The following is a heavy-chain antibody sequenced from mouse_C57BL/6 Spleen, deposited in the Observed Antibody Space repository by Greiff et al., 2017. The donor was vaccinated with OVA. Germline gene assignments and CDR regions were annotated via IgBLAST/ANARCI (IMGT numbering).Heavy chain of an antibody. J-gene: IGHJ1*03. CDR3: ARHSNYRYFDV. Sequence: EVKLVESGGDLVKPGGSLKLSCAASGFTFSSYGMSWVRQTPDKRLEWVATISSGGSYTYYPDSVKGRFTISRDNAKNTLYLQMSSLKSEDTAMYYCARHSNYRYFDVWGTGTTVTVSS. D-gene: IGHD2-5*01. CDR1: GFTFSSYG. CDR2: ISSGGSYT. V-gene: IGHV5-6*01.